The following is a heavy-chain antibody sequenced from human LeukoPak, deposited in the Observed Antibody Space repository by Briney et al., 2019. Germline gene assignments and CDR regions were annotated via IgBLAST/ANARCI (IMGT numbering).Heavy chain of an antibody. CDR2: INPSGGST. D-gene: IGHD1-1*01. CDR1: GYTFTSYY. J-gene: IGHJ4*02. V-gene: IGHV1-46*01. Sequence: ASVTVSCKASGYTFTSYYMHWVRQAPGQGLEWMGIINPSGGSTSYAQKFQGRVTMTRDTSISTAYMELSRLRSDDTAVYYCARERPFDYWGQGTLVTVSS. CDR3: ARERPFDY.